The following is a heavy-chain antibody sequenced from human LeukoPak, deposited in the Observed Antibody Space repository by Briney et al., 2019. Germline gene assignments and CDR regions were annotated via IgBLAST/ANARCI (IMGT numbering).Heavy chain of an antibody. CDR2: IYSGGST. J-gene: IGHJ4*02. Sequence: GGSLRLSCAASGFTFSSYAMSWVRQAPGKGLEWVSVIYSGGSTYYADSVKGRFTISRDNSKNTLYLQMNSLRAEDTAVYYCARGGLRYFDWLSDWGQGTLVTVSS. D-gene: IGHD3-9*01. V-gene: IGHV3-53*01. CDR1: GFTFSSYA. CDR3: ARGGLRYFDWLSD.